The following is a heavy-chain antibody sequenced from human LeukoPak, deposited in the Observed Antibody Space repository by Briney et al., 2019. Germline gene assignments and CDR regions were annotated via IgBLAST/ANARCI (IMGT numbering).Heavy chain of an antibody. J-gene: IGHJ4*02. CDR3: ARAIGLVYFDY. D-gene: IGHD6-19*01. Sequence: GGSLRLSCAASGFTVSSYSMNWVRQAPGKGLEWVSSISSSSSYIYYADSVKGRFTISRDNAKNSLYLQMNSLRAEDTAVYYCARAIGLVYFDYWGQGTLVTVSS. V-gene: IGHV3-21*01. CDR1: GFTVSSYS. CDR2: ISSSSSYI.